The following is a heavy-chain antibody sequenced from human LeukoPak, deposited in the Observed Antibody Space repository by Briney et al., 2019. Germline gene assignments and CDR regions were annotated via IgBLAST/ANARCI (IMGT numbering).Heavy chain of an antibody. D-gene: IGHD6-6*01. CDR2: ISGSSYYI. CDR1: GFTFSSYT. CDR3: AKGLAARPGGAFDI. Sequence: GGSLRLSCAASGFTFSSYTINWVRQAPGKGLEWVSSISGSSYYIYYADSVRGRFTISRDNAKNSGYLQMNSLRAEDTAVYYCAKGLAARPGGAFDIWGQGTMVTVSS. J-gene: IGHJ3*02. V-gene: IGHV3-21*01.